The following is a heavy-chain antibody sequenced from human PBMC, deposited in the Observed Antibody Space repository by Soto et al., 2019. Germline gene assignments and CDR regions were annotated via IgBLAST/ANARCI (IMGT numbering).Heavy chain of an antibody. CDR3: ARYSRSVEYYYYYYGMDV. D-gene: IGHD6-6*01. CDR2: MNPNSGNT. V-gene: IGHV1-8*01. J-gene: IGHJ6*02. Sequence: ASVKVSCKASGYTFTSYDINWVRQATGQGLEWMGWMNPNSGNTGYAQKFQGRVTMTRNTSISTAYMELSSMRSEDTAVYYCARYSRSVEYYYYYYGMDVWGQGTKVTVS. CDR1: GYTFTSYD.